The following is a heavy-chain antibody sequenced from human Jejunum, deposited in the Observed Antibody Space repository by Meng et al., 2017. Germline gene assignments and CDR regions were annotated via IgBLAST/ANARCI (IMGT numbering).Heavy chain of an antibody. Sequence: VPLPGSGPGLVSPSGTLSRTCAFSGGACSTTDWWSWVRQPPGKGLEWIGEISRSGRANYNPSLKGRVTISLDRSMNLFSLKLDSVTAADAAVYYCARDPRTNWASRFFDNWGQGTLVTVSS. CDR3: ARDPRTNWASRFFDN. V-gene: IGHV4-4*02. J-gene: IGHJ4*02. D-gene: IGHD1/OR15-1a*01. CDR2: ISRSGRA. CDR1: GGACSTTDW.